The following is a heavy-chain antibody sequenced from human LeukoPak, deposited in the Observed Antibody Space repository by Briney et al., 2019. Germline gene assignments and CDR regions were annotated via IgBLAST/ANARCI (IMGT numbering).Heavy chain of an antibody. CDR1: GFSISDYG. J-gene: IGHJ4*02. Sequence: GGSLRLSCAASGFSISDYGINWVRRAPGKGLEWLSHTSVNGAVTSYADSVKGRFTISSDTAKNSLYLQSDSLTVGDTAIYYCARDPDGDQDFDYWGRGALVTVSS. V-gene: IGHV3-48*01. CDR2: TSVNGAVT. D-gene: IGHD4-17*01. CDR3: ARDPDGDQDFDY.